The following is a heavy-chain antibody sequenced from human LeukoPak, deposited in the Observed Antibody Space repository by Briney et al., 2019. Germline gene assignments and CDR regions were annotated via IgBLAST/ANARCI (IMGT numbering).Heavy chain of an antibody. Sequence: PGGSLRLSCAASGFTFSSYSMNWARQTPGKGLEWVSYIGTSSSIIYYADSVKGRFTISRDNAKNSLYLQMNSLRDEDTAVYYCARHDYAGNSGDYWGQGTLVTVSS. CDR3: ARHDYAGNSGDY. CDR2: IGTSSSII. J-gene: IGHJ4*02. V-gene: IGHV3-48*02. D-gene: IGHD4-23*01. CDR1: GFTFSSYS.